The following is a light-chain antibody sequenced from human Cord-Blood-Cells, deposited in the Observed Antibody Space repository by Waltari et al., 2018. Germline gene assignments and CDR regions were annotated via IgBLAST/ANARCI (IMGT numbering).Light chain of an antibody. CDR1: SSDVGGYNY. CDR3: SSYTSSSNWV. J-gene: IGLJ3*02. V-gene: IGLV2-14*01. CDR2: DVS. Sequence: QSALTQPASVSGSPGQSITISCTGTSSDVGGYNYVSWYQQHPGKAPKLMIYDVSNRPSGVSNRFAGSKSGNTASRTISGLQAEDEADYYCSSYTSSSNWVFGGGTKLTVL.